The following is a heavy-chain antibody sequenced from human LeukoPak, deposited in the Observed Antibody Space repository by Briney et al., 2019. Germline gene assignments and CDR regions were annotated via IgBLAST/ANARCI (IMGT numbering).Heavy chain of an antibody. D-gene: IGHD3-3*01. Sequence: GGSLRLSCAASGFTFSSYWMSWVRQAPGKGLEWVANIKQDGSEKYYEDSVKGRFTISRDNAKNSLYLQMNSLRAEDTAVYYCARESRFLEWLFPEYYYYGMDVWGQGTTVTVSS. CDR2: IKQDGSEK. CDR3: ARESRFLEWLFPEYYYYGMDV. CDR1: GFTFSSYW. J-gene: IGHJ6*02. V-gene: IGHV3-7*01.